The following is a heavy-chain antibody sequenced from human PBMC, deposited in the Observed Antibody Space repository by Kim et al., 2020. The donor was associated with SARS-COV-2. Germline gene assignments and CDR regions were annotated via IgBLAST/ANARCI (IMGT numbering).Heavy chain of an antibody. V-gene: IGHV3-9*01. CDR3: AKARVSSGYYSFDY. D-gene: IGHD3-22*01. Sequence: GGSLRLSCAASGFTFDDYAMHWVRQAPGKGLEWVSGINWNSGVIGYADSVKGRFTISRDNAKNSLYLQMNSLRAEDTALYYCAKARVSSGYYSFDYWGQG. CDR2: INWNSGVI. CDR1: GFTFDDYA. J-gene: IGHJ4*02.